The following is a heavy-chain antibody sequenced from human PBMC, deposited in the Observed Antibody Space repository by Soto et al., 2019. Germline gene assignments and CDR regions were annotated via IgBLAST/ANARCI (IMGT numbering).Heavy chain of an antibody. CDR3: ARDTSWKDLVWWFDP. CDR1: GGTFSIYA. V-gene: IGHV1-69*05. J-gene: IGHJ5*02. Sequence: SVNVSCKASGGTFSIYAISWVRQAPGQGLEWMGGIIPTFGTANYAQKFQGRVTMTTDTSTSTVYMELTSLTSGDTAVYYCARDTSWKDLVWWFDPWGQRTLVTVSS. D-gene: IGHD1-1*01. CDR2: IIPTFGTA.